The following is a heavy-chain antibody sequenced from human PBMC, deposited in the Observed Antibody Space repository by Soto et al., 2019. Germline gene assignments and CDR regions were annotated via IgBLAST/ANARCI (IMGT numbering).Heavy chain of an antibody. CDR3: ARDAAAGLNDY. D-gene: IGHD6-13*01. V-gene: IGHV1-18*01. CDR2: ISAYNGNT. J-gene: IGHJ4*02. Sequence: QVQLVQSGAEVKKPGASVKVSCKASGYTFTSYGISWVRQAPGQGLEWMGWISAYNGNTKYVQKFRGRVTMTTETSTSTASMELRSLRSDDTAVYYCARDAAAGLNDYWGQGTLVTVSS. CDR1: GYTFTSYG.